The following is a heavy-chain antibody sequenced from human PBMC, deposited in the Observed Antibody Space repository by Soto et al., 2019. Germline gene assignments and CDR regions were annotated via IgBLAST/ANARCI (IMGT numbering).Heavy chain of an antibody. J-gene: IGHJ6*03. V-gene: IGHV3-9*01. D-gene: IGHD1-7*01. CDR2: ISWNSGSI. CDR1: GFTFDDYA. CDR3: AKGNYALSYYYYMDV. Sequence: VQLVESGGGLVQPGRSLRLSCAASGFTFDDYAMHWVRQAPGKGLEWVSGISWNSGSIGYADSVKGRFTISRDNAKNSLYLQMNSLRAEDTALYYCAKGNYALSYYYYMDVWVKGTTVTVSS.